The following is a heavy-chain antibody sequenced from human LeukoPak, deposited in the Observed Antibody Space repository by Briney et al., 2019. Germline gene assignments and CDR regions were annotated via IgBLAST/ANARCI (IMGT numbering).Heavy chain of an antibody. V-gene: IGHV3-33*08. Sequence: GGSLRLSCAASGFTFSSYAMSWVRQAPGKGLEWVAVIWYDGSNKYYADSVKGRFTISRDNSKNTLYLQMNSLRAEDTAVYYCARDCPKGPFDYWGQGTLVTVSS. CDR1: GFTFSSYA. CDR3: ARDCPKGPFDY. CDR2: IWYDGSNK. J-gene: IGHJ4*02.